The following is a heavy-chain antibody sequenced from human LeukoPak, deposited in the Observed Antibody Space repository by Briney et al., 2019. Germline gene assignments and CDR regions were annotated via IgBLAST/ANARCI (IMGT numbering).Heavy chain of an antibody. CDR1: GFTFSSYS. CDR3: ARERIAARCWFDP. Sequence: GGSLGLSCAASGFTFSSYSMNWVRQAPGKGLEWVSYISSSSSTIYYADSVKGRFTISRDNAKNSLYLQMNSLRAEDTAVYYSARERIAARCWFDPWGQGTLVTVSS. V-gene: IGHV3-48*01. J-gene: IGHJ5*02. CDR2: ISSSSSTI. D-gene: IGHD6-6*01.